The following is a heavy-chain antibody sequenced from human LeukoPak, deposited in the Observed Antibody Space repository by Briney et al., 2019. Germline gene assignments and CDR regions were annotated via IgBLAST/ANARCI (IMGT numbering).Heavy chain of an antibody. J-gene: IGHJ4*02. CDR3: ARVKRGGYLRPGRYYFDY. CDR2: INHSGST. V-gene: IGHV4-34*01. Sequence: SETLSLTCAVYGGSFSGYYWSWIRQPPGKGLEWIGEINHSGSTNYNPSLKSRVTISVDTSKNQFSLKLSSVTAADTAVYYCARVKRGGYLRPGRYYFDYWGQGTLVTVSS. D-gene: IGHD3-22*01. CDR1: GGSFSGYY.